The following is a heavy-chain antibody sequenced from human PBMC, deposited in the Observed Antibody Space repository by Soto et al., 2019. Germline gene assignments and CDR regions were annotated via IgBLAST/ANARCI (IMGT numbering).Heavy chain of an antibody. CDR2: IKQDGSEK. V-gene: IGHV3-7*01. CDR1: GFTFSSYW. Sequence: GGSLRLSCAASGFTFSSYWMSWVRQAPGKGLEWVANIKQDGSEKYYVDSVKGRFTISRDNAKNSLYLQMNSLRAEDTAVYYCARENPGVVVVDDYFDYWGQGTLVTVSS. CDR3: ARENPGVVVVDDYFDY. D-gene: IGHD2-15*01. J-gene: IGHJ4*02.